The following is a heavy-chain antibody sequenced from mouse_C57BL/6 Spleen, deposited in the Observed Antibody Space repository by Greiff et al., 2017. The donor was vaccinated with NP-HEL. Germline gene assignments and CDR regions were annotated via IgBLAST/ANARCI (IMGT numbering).Heavy chain of an antibody. D-gene: IGHD1-1*01. J-gene: IGHJ3*01. V-gene: IGHV2-2*01. CDR1: GFSLTSYG. CDR3: ASITTPSFAY. Sequence: VQLQQSGPGLVQPSQSLSITCTVSGFSLTSYGVHWVRQSPGKGLEWLGVIWSGGSTDYNAAFISRLSISKDNSKSQVFFKMNSLQADDTAIYYCASITTPSFAYWGQRTLVTVSA. CDR2: IWSGGST.